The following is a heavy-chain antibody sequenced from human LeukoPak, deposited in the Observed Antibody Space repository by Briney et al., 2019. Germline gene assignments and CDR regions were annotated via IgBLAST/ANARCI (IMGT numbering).Heavy chain of an antibody. J-gene: IGHJ4*02. D-gene: IGHD3-22*01. Sequence: GGSLRLSCAASGFTFSSYAMSWVRQAPGKGLEWVSAISGSGGSTYYADSVKGRFTISRDNSKNTLYLQMNSRRAEDTAVYYCAKVYDSSGYLFDYWGQGTLVTVSS. CDR1: GFTFSSYA. CDR2: ISGSGGST. V-gene: IGHV3-23*01. CDR3: AKVYDSSGYLFDY.